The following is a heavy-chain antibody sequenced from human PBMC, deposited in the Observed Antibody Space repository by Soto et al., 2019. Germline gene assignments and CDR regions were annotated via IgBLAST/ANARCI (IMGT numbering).Heavy chain of an antibody. CDR2: IYYNGDT. D-gene: IGHD1-26*01. J-gene: IGHJ4*02. Sequence: QVQLQESGPGLVKPSETLSLTCTVSGNSIGGYYWSWIRQPPEKGLEWIVYIYYNGDTNYNPSLKCRVTTSASTFKNQFSRKAGSVTAADTSVYYRAAEFGYSWSYDYRGQRTLVTVSS. CDR1: GNSIGGYY. CDR3: AAEFGYSWSYDY. V-gene: IGHV4-59*08.